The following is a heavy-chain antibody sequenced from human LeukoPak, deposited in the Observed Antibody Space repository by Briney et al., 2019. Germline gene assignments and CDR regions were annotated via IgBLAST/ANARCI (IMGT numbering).Heavy chain of an antibody. CDR2: IYSAGPT. V-gene: IGHV3-53*01. CDR1: GFSVSNNY. D-gene: IGHD3-22*01. CDR3: AREAPNHYYDSSGYFDY. Sequence: GGSLRLSCAASGFSVSNNYMSWVRKAPGRSLEWISVIYSAGPTYYADSVKGRFTISRDNSKNTLYLQMNSLRAADTAVYYCAREAPNHYYDSSGYFDYWGQGTLVTVPS. J-gene: IGHJ4*02.